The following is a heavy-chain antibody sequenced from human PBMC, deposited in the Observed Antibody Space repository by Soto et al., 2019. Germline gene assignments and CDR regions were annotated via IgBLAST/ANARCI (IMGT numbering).Heavy chain of an antibody. Sequence: QVQLVQSGAQVKKPGASGKVYCKASGYTFTLYTIHWVRQAPGQRLEWMGWIHAGNGYTKYSQNFQGRVTITRDTSARTVYIEMSSLTSEDTGVFYCARVQYSVNDLKLAFNLGGQGTTVTVSS. CDR3: ARVQYSVNDLKLAFNL. V-gene: IGHV1-3*01. J-gene: IGHJ3*01. D-gene: IGHD5-12*01. CDR2: IHAGNGYT. CDR1: GYTFTLYT.